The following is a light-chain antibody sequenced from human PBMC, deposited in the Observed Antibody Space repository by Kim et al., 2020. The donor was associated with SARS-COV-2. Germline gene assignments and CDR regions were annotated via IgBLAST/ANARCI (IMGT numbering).Light chain of an antibody. V-gene: IGKV3-20*01. CDR1: QSVSSSY. CDR3: QQYGSSPRT. Sequence: PGEKATLSCRASQSVSSSYLAWYQQKPGQAPRLLIYGASSRATGIPDRFSGSGSGTDFTLTISRLEPEDFAVYYCQQYGSSPRTFGQGTKVDIK. CDR2: GAS. J-gene: IGKJ1*01.